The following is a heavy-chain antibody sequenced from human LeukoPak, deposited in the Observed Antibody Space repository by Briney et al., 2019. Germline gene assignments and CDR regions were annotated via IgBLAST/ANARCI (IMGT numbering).Heavy chain of an antibody. D-gene: IGHD1-1*01. Sequence: GGSLRLSCAASGFTFSSYFMHWVRQVPGKGLVWVSRINSDGSNTVYADSVKGRFTISRDNAENTLYLLMNSLRAEDTAVYYCVRKYPGYNGMDVWGQGTTVTVSS. V-gene: IGHV3-74*03. CDR2: INSDGSNT. CDR3: VRKYPGYNGMDV. J-gene: IGHJ6*02. CDR1: GFTFSSYF.